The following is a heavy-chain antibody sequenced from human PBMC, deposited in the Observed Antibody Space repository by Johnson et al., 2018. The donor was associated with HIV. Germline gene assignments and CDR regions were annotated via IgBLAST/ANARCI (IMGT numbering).Heavy chain of an antibody. Sequence: VQLVESGGGLVQPGGSLRLSCAASGFTFINYWMHWVRQAPGKGLVWVSRMNGDGKSTTYADSVKGRFTISRDNAKNTLYLQINSLRAEDTAVYYCAREQELIGERAFDIWGQGTMVTVSS. V-gene: IGHV3-74*01. J-gene: IGHJ3*02. CDR1: GFTFINYW. CDR3: AREQELIGERAFDI. D-gene: IGHD6-13*01. CDR2: MNGDGKST.